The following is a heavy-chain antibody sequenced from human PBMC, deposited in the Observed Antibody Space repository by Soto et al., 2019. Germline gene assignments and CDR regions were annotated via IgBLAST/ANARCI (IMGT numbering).Heavy chain of an antibody. CDR1: GFTFSSYA. V-gene: IGHV3-23*01. J-gene: IGHJ4*02. CDR3: AKGLNYDYVWGSYRQYYFDY. D-gene: IGHD3-16*02. Sequence: EVQLLESGGGLVQPGGSLRLSCAASGFTFSSYAMSWVRQAPGKGLEWVSAISGSGGSTYYADSVKGRFTISRDNSKNTLDLQMNSLRAEDTAVYYCAKGLNYDYVWGSYRQYYFDYWGQGTLVTVSS. CDR2: ISGSGGST.